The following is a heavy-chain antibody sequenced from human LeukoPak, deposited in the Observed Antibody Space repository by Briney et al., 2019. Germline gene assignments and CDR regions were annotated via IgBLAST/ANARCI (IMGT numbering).Heavy chain of an antibody. CDR2: INHSGST. CDR3: ARVNDGDRYYYYYYMDV. CDR1: GFTFSDYY. J-gene: IGHJ6*03. D-gene: IGHD4-17*01. Sequence: PGGSLRLSCAASGFTFSDYYMSWIRQAPGKGLEWIGEINHSGSTNYNPSLKSRVTISVDTSKNQFSLKLSSVTAADTAVYYCARVNDGDRYYYYYYMDVWGKGTTVTVSS. V-gene: IGHV4-34*01.